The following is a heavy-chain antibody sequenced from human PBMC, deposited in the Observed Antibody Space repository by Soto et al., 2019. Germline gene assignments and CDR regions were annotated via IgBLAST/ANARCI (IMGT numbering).Heavy chain of an antibody. V-gene: IGHV1-69*08. CDR1: GGTFSSYT. Sequence: QVQLVQSGAEVRKPGSSMKVSCKASGGTFSSYTISWVRQAPGQGLEWMGRIIPIHGTTNYAQKFQGRVTISADKATSTAYMELSSLRSEDTAVYYCAGDSAGVSVVWGQGTLVTVSS. J-gene: IGHJ4*02. CDR2: IIPIHGTT. CDR3: AGDSAGVSVV. D-gene: IGHD2-8*01.